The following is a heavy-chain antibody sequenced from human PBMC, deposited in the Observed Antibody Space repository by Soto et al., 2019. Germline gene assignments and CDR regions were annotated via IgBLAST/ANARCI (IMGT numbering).Heavy chain of an antibody. J-gene: IGHJ4*02. CDR1: GFTVSSNY. V-gene: IGHV3-66*01. D-gene: IGHD6-13*01. Sequence: GGSLRLSCAASGFTVSSNYMSWVRQAPGKGLEWVSVIYSGGSTYYADSVKGRFTISRDNSKNTLYLQMNSLRAEDTAVYYCARDLVYGRSWPYFDYWGQGTLVTVSS. CDR2: IYSGGST. CDR3: ARDLVYGRSWPYFDY.